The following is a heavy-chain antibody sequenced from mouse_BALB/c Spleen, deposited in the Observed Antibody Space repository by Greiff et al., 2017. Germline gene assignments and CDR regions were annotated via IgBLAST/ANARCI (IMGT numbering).Heavy chain of an antibody. CDR1: GFNIKDYY. CDR3: NARRLLDY. D-gene: IGHD1-2*01. V-gene: IGHV14-4*02. J-gene: IGHJ2*01. Sequence: DVKLQESGAELVRSGASVKLSCTASGFNIKDYYMHWVKQRPEQGLEWIGWIDPENGDTEYAPKFQGKATMTADTSSNTAYLQLSSLTSEDTAVYYCNARRLLDYWGQGTTLTVSS. CDR2: IDPENGDT.